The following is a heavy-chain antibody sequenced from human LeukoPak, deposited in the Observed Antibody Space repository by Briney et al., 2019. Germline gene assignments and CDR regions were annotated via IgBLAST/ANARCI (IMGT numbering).Heavy chain of an antibody. D-gene: IGHD6-13*01. J-gene: IGHJ5*02. CDR3: ARAYSSSWYWNWFDP. CDR2: IYPTGST. Sequence: SETLSLTCTVSGYSISSGYYWGWIRQPPGKGLEWIWNIYPTGSTYYNPSLKSRVTISVDTSKNQFSLKVSSVSAADTAVYYCARAYSSSWYWNWFDPWGQGTLVTVSS. CDR1: GYSISSGYY. V-gene: IGHV4-38-2*02.